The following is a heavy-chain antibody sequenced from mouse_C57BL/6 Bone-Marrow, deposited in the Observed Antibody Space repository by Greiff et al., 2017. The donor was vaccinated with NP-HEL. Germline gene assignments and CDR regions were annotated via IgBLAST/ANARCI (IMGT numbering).Heavy chain of an antibody. Sequence: VQLKQSGPELVKPGASVKISCKASGYSFTDYNMNWVKQSNGKSLEWIGVINPNYGTTSYNQKFKGKATLTVDQSSSTAYMQLSSLTSEDSAVYYCASRGWLLRGEWFAYWGQGTLVTVSA. CDR3: ASRGWLLRGEWFAY. CDR1: GYSFTDYN. V-gene: IGHV1-39*01. J-gene: IGHJ3*01. CDR2: INPNYGTT. D-gene: IGHD2-3*01.